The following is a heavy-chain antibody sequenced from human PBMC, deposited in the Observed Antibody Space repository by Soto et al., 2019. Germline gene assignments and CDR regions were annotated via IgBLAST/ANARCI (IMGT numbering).Heavy chain of an antibody. CDR1: GGSISSYY. J-gene: IGHJ6*03. Sequence: SETLSLTCTVSGGSISSYYWSWIRQPPGKGLEWIGYIYYSGSTNYNPSLKSPVTLSVDTSKNQFYLKLSSVTAADTAVYYCARDLITLVRGVIIENYMDVWGKGTTVTVSS. CDR3: ARDLITLVRGVIIENYMDV. D-gene: IGHD3-10*01. V-gene: IGHV4-59*01. CDR2: IYYSGST.